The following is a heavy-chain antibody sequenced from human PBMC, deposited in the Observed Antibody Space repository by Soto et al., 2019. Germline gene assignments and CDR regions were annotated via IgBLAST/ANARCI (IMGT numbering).Heavy chain of an antibody. CDR2: ISAYNGNT. D-gene: IGHD6-13*01. J-gene: IGHJ5*02. CDR1: GYTFTSYG. V-gene: IGHV1-18*01. Sequence: GASVKVSCKASGYTFTSYGISWVRQAPGQGLEWMGWISAYNGNTNYAQKLQGRVTMTTDTSTSTAYMELRSLRSDDTAVYYCARDRQHLVHGWFDPWAQGTLVTVSS. CDR3: ARDRQHLVHGWFDP.